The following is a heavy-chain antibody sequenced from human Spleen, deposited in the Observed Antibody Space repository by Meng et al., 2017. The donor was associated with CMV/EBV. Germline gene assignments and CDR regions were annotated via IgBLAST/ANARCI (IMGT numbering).Heavy chain of an antibody. Sequence: VSGGSISSSSYYWGWIRQPPGKGLEWIGSIFYSGSTYYNPSLKSRVTVSVDTSKNQFSLKLSSVTAADTAVYYCATGGGYSSSWFDPWGRGILVTVSS. CDR2: IFYSGST. D-gene: IGHD6-13*01. CDR1: GGSISSSSYY. V-gene: IGHV4-39*07. J-gene: IGHJ5*02. CDR3: ATGGGYSSSWFDP.